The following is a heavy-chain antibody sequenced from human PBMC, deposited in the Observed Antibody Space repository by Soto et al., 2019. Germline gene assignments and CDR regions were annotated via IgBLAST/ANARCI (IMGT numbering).Heavy chain of an antibody. D-gene: IGHD2-15*01. J-gene: IGHJ4*02. CDR2: ISAYNGNT. CDR3: ARSVFSGGSCYSYYFAY. CDR1: GYTFTSYG. V-gene: IGHV1-18*01. Sequence: ASVKVSCKASGYTFTSYGISWVRQAPGQGLEWMGWISAYNGNTNYAQKLQGRVTMTTDTSTSTAYMELRSLRSDDTAVYYCARSVFSGGSCYSYYFAYWGQGTLVTVSS.